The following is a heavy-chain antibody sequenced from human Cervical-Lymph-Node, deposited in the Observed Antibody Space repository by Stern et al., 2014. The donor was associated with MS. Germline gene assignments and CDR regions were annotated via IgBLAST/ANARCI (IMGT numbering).Heavy chain of an antibody. CDR3: ASSGDYFVY. Sequence: QVQLVESGPGLVKPSETLSLTCTVSGGSISSISYYWGWIRQPPGKGLEWIGSIYYSGSTYYDPSLKSRVTISLATSKNQSSLKLSSVTAADTAVYYCASSGDYFVYWGQGTLVTVSS. J-gene: IGHJ4*02. D-gene: IGHD4-17*01. CDR1: GGSISSISYY. V-gene: IGHV4-39*01. CDR2: IYYSGST.